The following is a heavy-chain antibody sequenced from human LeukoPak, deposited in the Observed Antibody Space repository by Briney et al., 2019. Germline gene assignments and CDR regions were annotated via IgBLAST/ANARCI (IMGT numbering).Heavy chain of an antibody. J-gene: IGHJ4*02. D-gene: IGHD5-18*01. CDR3: TTDMAAYGYTYEQGDY. Sequence: PSETLSLTCTVSGGSISRYYWSWIRQPPGKGLEWVGRTKSKSDGGTTEYAAPVKGRFTIARDDSKKTLFLQMNSLKTEDTAVYYCTTDMAAYGYTYEQGDYWGQGTLVTVSS. V-gene: IGHV3-15*01. CDR2: TKSKSDGGTT. CDR1: GGSISRYY.